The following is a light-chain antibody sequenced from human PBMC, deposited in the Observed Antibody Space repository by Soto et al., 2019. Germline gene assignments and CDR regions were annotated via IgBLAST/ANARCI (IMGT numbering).Light chain of an antibody. CDR2: AAD. CDR1: QSVSNK. CDR3: QQYNNCPPWT. V-gene: IGKV3-15*01. Sequence: EVVMRQSPATLSVSPGETATLSCRASQSVSNKLAWYQQRPGQAPRLLIYAADTRATGIPDRFSGSGSGREFTLTISSLQSEDFAVYYCQQYNNCPPWTFGQGTKVEVK. J-gene: IGKJ1*01.